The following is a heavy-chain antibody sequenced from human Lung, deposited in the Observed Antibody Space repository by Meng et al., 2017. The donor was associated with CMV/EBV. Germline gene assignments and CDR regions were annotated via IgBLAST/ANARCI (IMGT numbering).Heavy chain of an antibody. V-gene: IGHV3-23*01. CDR3: VKGWQQLGDS. J-gene: IGHJ4*02. CDR2: ISGSSTVT. CDR1: GFTFSSYY. Sequence: GEXXKISFAASGFTFSSYYMSRIRQAPGKGLQWVSSISGSSTVTDYADSVKGRFTISRDNSNNTLHLQMNSLRADDTTVYYCVKGWQQLGDSWGQGSLVTVSS. D-gene: IGHD4-23*01.